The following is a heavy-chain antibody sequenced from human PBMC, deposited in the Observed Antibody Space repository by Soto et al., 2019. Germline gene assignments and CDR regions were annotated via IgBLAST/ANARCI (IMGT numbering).Heavy chain of an antibody. D-gene: IGHD5-12*01. Sequence: ESLKISCQGSGYNFATHWIGWVRHKAGKGLEWMGIIFPGDAETRYSPSFQGHITISADKSISTAYLRWSSLKASDTGMYYCATPGGLGMDVWGQGTTVTVS. V-gene: IGHV5-51*01. CDR1: GYNFATHW. CDR3: ATPGGLGMDV. J-gene: IGHJ6*02. CDR2: IFPGDAET.